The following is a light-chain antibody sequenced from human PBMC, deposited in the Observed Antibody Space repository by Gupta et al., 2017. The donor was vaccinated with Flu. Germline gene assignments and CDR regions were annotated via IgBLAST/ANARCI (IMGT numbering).Light chain of an antibody. Sequence: DIQMTQSPSSLSASVGDRVTITCRASQSISRYLNWYQQKPGKAPKLLIYDASRLQSGVPSRFSGSGSGTDFTLTISRLQPEDFATYYCQQSYSTPTFGHGTKVDIK. CDR3: QQSYSTPT. V-gene: IGKV1-39*01. CDR1: QSISRY. J-gene: IGKJ3*01. CDR2: DAS.